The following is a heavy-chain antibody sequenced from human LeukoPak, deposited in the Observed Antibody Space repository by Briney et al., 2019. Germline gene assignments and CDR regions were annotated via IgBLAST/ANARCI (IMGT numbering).Heavy chain of an antibody. J-gene: IGHJ4*02. CDR2: ISGTGGST. CDR1: GFTFSSYA. D-gene: IGHD5-24*01. CDR3: AKNDGYNYWYCDY. V-gene: IGHV3-23*01. Sequence: QSGGSLRLSCAASGFTFSSYAMSWVRQAPGKGLEWVSSISGTGGSTYYADSVKGRFTISRDSSKNTLFLQMNSLRAEDTAVYYCAKNDGYNYWYCDYWGGGTLVTLPS.